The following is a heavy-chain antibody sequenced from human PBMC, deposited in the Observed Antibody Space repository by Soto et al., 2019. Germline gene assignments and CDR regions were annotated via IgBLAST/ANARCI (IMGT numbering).Heavy chain of an antibody. Sequence: PSETLSLTCAVSGGSISSSNWWSWVRQPPGKGLEWIGEIYHSGSTNYNPSLKSRVTISVDKSKNQLSLKLSSVTAADTAVYYCARDRRYYYDSSGYYCSYWGQGTLVTVSS. V-gene: IGHV4-4*02. CDR1: GGSISSSNW. D-gene: IGHD3-22*01. CDR3: ARDRRYYYDSSGYYCSY. J-gene: IGHJ4*02. CDR2: IYHSGST.